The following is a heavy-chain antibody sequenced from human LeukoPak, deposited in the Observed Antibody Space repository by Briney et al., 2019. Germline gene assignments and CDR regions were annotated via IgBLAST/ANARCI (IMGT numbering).Heavy chain of an antibody. J-gene: IGHJ5*02. CDR1: GVSITTTDHF. CDR3: ARHGYGGNGMKFDP. V-gene: IGHV4-39*01. CDR2: IYYSGST. Sequence: PSETLSLTCIVSGVSITTTDHFWGWIRQPPGKGLEWIGSIYYSGSTYYNPSLKSRVTISVDTSKNQFSLKLSSVTAADTAVYYCARHGYGGNGMKFDPWGQGTLVTVSS. D-gene: IGHD4-23*01.